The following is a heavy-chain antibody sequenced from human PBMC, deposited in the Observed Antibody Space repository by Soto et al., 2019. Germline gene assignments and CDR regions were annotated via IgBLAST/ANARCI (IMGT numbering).Heavy chain of an antibody. CDR1: GGTFSSYA. V-gene: IGHV1-69*12. J-gene: IGHJ2*01. CDR3: ASGEAYCGGDCSNFDL. Sequence: QVQLVQSGAEVKKPGSSVKVSCKASGGTFSSYAISWVRQAPGQGLEWMGGIIPIFGTANYAQKFQGRVTITADESTSTAYMGLSSLRSEDTAVYYCASGEAYCGGDCSNFDLWGRGTLVTVSS. D-gene: IGHD2-21*02. CDR2: IIPIFGTA.